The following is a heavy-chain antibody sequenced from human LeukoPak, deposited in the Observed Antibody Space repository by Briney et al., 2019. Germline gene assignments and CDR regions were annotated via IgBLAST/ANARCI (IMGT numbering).Heavy chain of an antibody. V-gene: IGHV4-61*02. CDR1: GGSISSGSYY. CDR3: ARQSHGILTGYQWGIDY. CDR2: IYTSGST. Sequence: SETLSLTCTVSGGSISSGSYYWSWIRQPAGKGLEWIGRIYTSGSTNYNPSLKSRVTISVDTSKNQFSLKLSSVTAADTAVYYCARQSHGILTGYQWGIDYWGQGTLVTVSS. J-gene: IGHJ4*02. D-gene: IGHD3-9*01.